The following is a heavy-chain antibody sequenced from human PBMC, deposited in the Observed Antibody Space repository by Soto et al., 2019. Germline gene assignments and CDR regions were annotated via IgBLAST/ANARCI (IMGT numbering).Heavy chain of an antibody. Sequence: ASVKVSCKVSGYTLTELSMHWVRQAPGKGLEWMGGFDPEDGETIYAQKFQGRVTMTEDTSTDTAYMELSSLRSEDTAVYYCATDRWGCGGDCSYYYYGMDVWGQGTTVTVSS. D-gene: IGHD2-21*02. V-gene: IGHV1-24*01. CDR3: ATDRWGCGGDCSYYYYGMDV. CDR1: GYTLTELS. CDR2: FDPEDGET. J-gene: IGHJ6*02.